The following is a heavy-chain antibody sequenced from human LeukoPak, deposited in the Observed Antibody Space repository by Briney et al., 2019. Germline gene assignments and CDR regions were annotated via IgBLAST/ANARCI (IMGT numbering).Heavy chain of an antibody. CDR2: VSSDGSST. CDR1: GFSLSSHW. CDR3: ARGPYSFDH. Sequence: PGGSLRLSCVASGFSLSSHWMPWVRQAPGKGLVWVSRVSSDGSSTSYAASVKGRFTISRDNAKNMLYLRMNSLGVEDTAVYYCARGPYSFDHWGQGALVTVSS. J-gene: IGHJ4*02. V-gene: IGHV3-74*01.